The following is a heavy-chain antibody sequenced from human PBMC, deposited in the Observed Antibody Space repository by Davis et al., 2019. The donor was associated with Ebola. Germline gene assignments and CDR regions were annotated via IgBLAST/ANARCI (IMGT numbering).Heavy chain of an antibody. Sequence: GESLKISCAASGFTVSSNYMSWVRQAPGEGLLWVSRINTDGRTTNYADSVKGRFTISRDNAKNSLYLQMNSLRAEDTAVYYCARVQERRNFDYWGQGTLVTVSS. CDR3: ARVQERRNFDY. J-gene: IGHJ4*02. V-gene: IGHV3-74*01. D-gene: IGHD1-1*01. CDR1: GFTVSSNY. CDR2: INTDGRTT.